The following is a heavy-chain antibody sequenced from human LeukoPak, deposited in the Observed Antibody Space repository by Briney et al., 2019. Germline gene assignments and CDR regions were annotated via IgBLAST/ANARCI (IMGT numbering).Heavy chain of an antibody. CDR1: GFTFSSYS. J-gene: IGHJ6*03. D-gene: IGHD3-3*01. CDR2: ISSSSSYI. V-gene: IGHV3-21*01. Sequence: GGSLRLSCAASGFTFSSYSMNWVRQAPGKGLEWVSSISSSSSYIYYADSVKGRFTISRDNAKNSLYLQMNSLRAEDTAVYYCARDLSPYDFWSGYSNYMDVWGKGATVTVSS. CDR3: ARDLSPYDFWSGYSNYMDV.